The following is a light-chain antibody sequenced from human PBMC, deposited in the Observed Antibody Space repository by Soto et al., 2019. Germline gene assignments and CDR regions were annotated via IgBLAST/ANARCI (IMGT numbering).Light chain of an antibody. CDR1: QSVDNR. CDR3: QQYGDWPRT. CDR2: GAS. V-gene: IGKV3-15*01. J-gene: IGKJ1*01. Sequence: EVAMTQSPATLCVFPGARATLSGRASQSVDNRLTWYQHTPGQAPRLLIYGASNRATGVPAKFSGSGSGTEFTLTITSLQSEDFALYYCQQYGDWPRTFGQGTKVDIK.